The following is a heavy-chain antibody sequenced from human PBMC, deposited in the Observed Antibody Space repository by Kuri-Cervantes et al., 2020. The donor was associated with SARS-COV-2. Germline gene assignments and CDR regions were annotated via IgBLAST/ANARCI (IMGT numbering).Heavy chain of an antibody. Sequence: SCSASGGSISSYYWSWIRQPPGKGLEWIGYIYYSGSTNYNPSLKSRVTISVDTSKNQFSLKLSSVTAADTAVYYCVRHTPSYYDFWSGYLIYYGMDVWGQGTTVTVSS. CDR1: GGSISSYY. CDR3: VRHTPSYYDFWSGYLIYYGMDV. D-gene: IGHD3-3*01. J-gene: IGHJ6*02. CDR2: IYYSGST. V-gene: IGHV4-59*01.